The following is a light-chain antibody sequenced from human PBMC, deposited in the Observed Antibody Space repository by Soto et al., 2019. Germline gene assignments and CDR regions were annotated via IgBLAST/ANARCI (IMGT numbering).Light chain of an antibody. J-gene: IGKJ3*01. CDR2: DAS. CDR1: QSVSSY. Sequence: EIVLTQSPATLSLSPGERATLSCRASQSVSSYLAWYQQKPSQAPRLLIYDASNRATGIPARFSGSRSGTNFSLTISSLEPEDFAVYYCQQRSNWPPTFGPGT. CDR3: QQRSNWPPT. V-gene: IGKV3-11*01.